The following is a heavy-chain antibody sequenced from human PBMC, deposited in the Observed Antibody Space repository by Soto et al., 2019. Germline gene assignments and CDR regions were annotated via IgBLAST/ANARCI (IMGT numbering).Heavy chain of an antibody. CDR3: ARDGLGGSYDY. CDR1: GYTFTSYA. Sequence: QVQLVQSGAEEKKPGASVKVSCKASGYTFTSYAMHWVRQAPGQRLEWMGWINASNGNTKYSQKFQGRVTITRDTSASTAYMELSSLRSEDTAVYYCARDGLGGSYDYWGQGTLVTVSS. V-gene: IGHV1-3*05. CDR2: INASNGNT. J-gene: IGHJ4*02. D-gene: IGHD1-26*01.